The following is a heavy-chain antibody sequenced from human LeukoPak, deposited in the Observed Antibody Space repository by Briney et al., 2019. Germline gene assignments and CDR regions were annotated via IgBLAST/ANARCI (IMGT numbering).Heavy chain of an antibody. CDR1: GGSFSGYY. Sequence: PLETLSLTCAVYGGSFSGYYWSWIRQPPGKGLEWIGEINHSGSTNYNPSLKSRVTISVDTSKNQFSLKLSSVTAADTAVYYCARGRVYCSSTSCRRFDPWGQGTLVTVSS. CDR3: ARGRVYCSSTSCRRFDP. V-gene: IGHV4-34*01. D-gene: IGHD2-2*01. CDR2: INHSGST. J-gene: IGHJ5*02.